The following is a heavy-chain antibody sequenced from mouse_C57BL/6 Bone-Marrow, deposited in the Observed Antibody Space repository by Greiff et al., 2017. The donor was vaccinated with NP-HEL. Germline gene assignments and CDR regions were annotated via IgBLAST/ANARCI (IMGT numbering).Heavy chain of an antibody. CDR2: IYPRDGST. V-gene: IGHV1-78*01. CDR3: ARSRSSPAWFAY. J-gene: IGHJ3*01. CDR1: GYTFTDHT. D-gene: IGHD1-1*01. Sequence: QVQLQQSGAELVKPGTSVKISCKVSGYTFTDHTIHWLKQRPEQGLEWIGYIYPRDGSTKYNEKFKGKATLTADKSSSTAYMQLNSLTSDDSAVYFCARSRSSPAWFAYWGQGTLVTVSA.